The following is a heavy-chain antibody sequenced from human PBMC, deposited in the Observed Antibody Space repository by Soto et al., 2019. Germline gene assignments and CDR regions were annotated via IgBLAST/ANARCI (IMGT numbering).Heavy chain of an antibody. J-gene: IGHJ4*02. CDR2: ISGSGGST. D-gene: IGHD3-9*01. V-gene: IGHV3-23*01. CDR1: GFTFSSYA. Sequence: GGSLRLSCAASGFTFSSYAMSWVRQAPGKGLEWVSAISGSGGSTYYADSVKGRFTISRDNSKNTPYLQMNSLRAEDTAVYYCAKIPSQAYYDILTGPLDYWGQGTLVTVSS. CDR3: AKIPSQAYYDILTGPLDY.